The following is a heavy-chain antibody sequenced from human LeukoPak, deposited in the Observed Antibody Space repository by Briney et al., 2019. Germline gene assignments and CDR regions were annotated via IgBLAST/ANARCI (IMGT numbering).Heavy chain of an antibody. CDR2: INPSGGST. CDR1: GYTFSGSY. CDR3: ARMYSSGWTEGFDY. J-gene: IGHJ4*02. V-gene: IGHV1-46*01. D-gene: IGHD6-19*01. Sequence: ASVKVSCKTSGYTFSGSYIHWVRQAPGQGLEWMGIINPSGGSTSYAQKFQGRVTMTRDTSTSTVYMELSSLRSEDTAVYYCARMYSSGWTEGFDYWGQGTLVTVSS.